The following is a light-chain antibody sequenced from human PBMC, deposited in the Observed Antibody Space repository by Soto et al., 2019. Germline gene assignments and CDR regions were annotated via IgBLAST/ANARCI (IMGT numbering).Light chain of an antibody. CDR3: QQYNSWPLT. Sequence: DIVLTQSPGTLSLSPGERAPLPCKTSQSIGTNFLAWYQHKPGQAPRLLIYGASTRGGAIAARFSGSGSGTEFTLTISSLQSEDFAVYYCQQYNSWPLTFGGGTKVEI. CDR2: GAS. CDR1: QSIGTN. J-gene: IGKJ4*01. V-gene: IGKV3-15*01.